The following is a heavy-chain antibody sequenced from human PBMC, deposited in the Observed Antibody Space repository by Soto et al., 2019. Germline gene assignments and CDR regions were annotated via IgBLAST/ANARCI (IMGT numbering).Heavy chain of an antibody. D-gene: IGHD5-18*01. CDR3: ARGEANSYGSPGY. V-gene: IGHV3-53*01. CDR2: IYSGGST. CDR1: GFTVSSNY. Sequence: GGSLRLSCAASGFTVSSNYMSWVRQAPGKGLEWVSVIYSGGSTYYADSVKGRFTISRDNSKNTLYLQMNSLRAEDTAVYYCARGEANSYGSPGYWGQGTLVTVSS. J-gene: IGHJ4*02.